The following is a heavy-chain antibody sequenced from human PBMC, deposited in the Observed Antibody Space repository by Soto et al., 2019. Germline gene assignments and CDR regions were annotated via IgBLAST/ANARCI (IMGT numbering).Heavy chain of an antibody. V-gene: IGHV1-8*01. Sequence: VASVKVSCKASGYTFTSYDINWVRQATGQGLEWMGWMSPNSGNTGYAQKFQGRVTMTRDTSISTAYMELSSLRSEDTAVYYCARQWELSGYYYGMDVWGQGTTVTVSS. CDR1: GYTFTSYD. J-gene: IGHJ6*02. CDR2: MSPNSGNT. D-gene: IGHD1-26*01. CDR3: ARQWELSGYYYGMDV.